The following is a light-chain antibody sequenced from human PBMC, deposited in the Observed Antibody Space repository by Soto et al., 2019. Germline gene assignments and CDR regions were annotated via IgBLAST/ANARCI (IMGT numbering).Light chain of an antibody. CDR1: QSVLYTSNNKNL. V-gene: IGKV4-1*01. CDR2: WAS. J-gene: IGKJ2*01. Sequence: DIVMTQSPEYLAVSLGERATINCKSRQSVLYTSNNKNLVAWYQQKPGQPPKLLIYWASTRESGVPDRFSGSGPGRDFTLTISSLQAEDVAVYYCQQYYSPPRYTFGQGTRLGIK. CDR3: QQYYSPPRYT.